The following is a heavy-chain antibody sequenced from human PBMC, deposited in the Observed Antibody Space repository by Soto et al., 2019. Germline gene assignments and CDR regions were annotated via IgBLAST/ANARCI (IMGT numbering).Heavy chain of an antibody. Sequence: GGSLRLSCTASGFTFGDYAMSWFRQAPGKGLEWVGFIRSKAYGGTTEYAASVKGRFTISRDDSKSIAYLQMNSLKTEDTAVYYCTSPTPGIAAAGLSSDAFDIWGQGTMVTVSS. CDR1: GFTFGDYA. CDR2: IRSKAYGGTT. V-gene: IGHV3-49*03. CDR3: TSPTPGIAAAGLSSDAFDI. D-gene: IGHD6-13*01. J-gene: IGHJ3*02.